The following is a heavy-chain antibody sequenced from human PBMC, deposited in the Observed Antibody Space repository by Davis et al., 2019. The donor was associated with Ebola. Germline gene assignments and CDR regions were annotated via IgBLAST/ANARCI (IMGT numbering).Heavy chain of an antibody. Sequence: SETLSLTCTVSGGYISGYYWSWIRQPPGKGLEWIGNPNHGGGTNYSPSLKSRLTISVDTSKNQFSLELSSVTAADTAVYYCARHNLGYYYDSSGYYNRPYYFDYWGQGTLVTVSS. CDR1: GGYISGYY. J-gene: IGHJ4*02. CDR2: PNHGGGT. CDR3: ARHNLGYYYDSSGYYNRPYYFDY. V-gene: IGHV4-59*08. D-gene: IGHD3-22*01.